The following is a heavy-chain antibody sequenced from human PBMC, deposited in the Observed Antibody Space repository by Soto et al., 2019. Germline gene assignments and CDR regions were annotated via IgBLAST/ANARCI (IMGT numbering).Heavy chain of an antibody. D-gene: IGHD1-26*01. CDR1: GDSVSSNSAA. V-gene: IGHV6-1*01. Sequence: SQTLSLTCAISGDSVSSNSAAWNRIRQSPSRGLEWLGRTYYRSKWYNDYAVSVKSRITINPDTSKNQFSLQLNSVTPEDTAVYYCARDRVEVGDTFDYWGQGTLVTVSS. CDR3: ARDRVEVGDTFDY. J-gene: IGHJ4*02. CDR2: TYYRSKWYN.